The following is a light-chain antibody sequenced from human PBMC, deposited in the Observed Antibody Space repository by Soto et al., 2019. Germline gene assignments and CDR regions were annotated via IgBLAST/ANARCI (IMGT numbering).Light chain of an antibody. CDR1: SGPVSTSYY. J-gene: IGLJ2*01. CDR2: STN. Sequence: QTVVTQEPSFSVSPGGTVTLTCGLSSGPVSTSYYPSWYQQTPGQAPRTLIYSTNTRSSGVPDRFSGSIVGNKTALTITGAQADDESDYYCVLYMGSDVIFGGGTKVTV. CDR3: VLYMGSDVI. V-gene: IGLV8-61*01.